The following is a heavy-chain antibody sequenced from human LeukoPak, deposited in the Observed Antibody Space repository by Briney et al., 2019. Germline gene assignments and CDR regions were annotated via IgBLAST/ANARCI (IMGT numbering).Heavy chain of an antibody. CDR1: GFTFSSYG. CDR3: ARDFYCSRTSCYAPSFDY. V-gene: IGHV3-33*01. J-gene: IGHJ4*02. Sequence: GGSLRLSCAASGFTFSSYGMHWVRQAPGKGLEWVALIGYDGTNEYYAHSVKGRFTLSRDNSKNTLYLQMKSLRAEDTAVYYCARDFYCSRTSCYAPSFDYWGQGALVTASS. CDR2: IGYDGTNE. D-gene: IGHD2-2*01.